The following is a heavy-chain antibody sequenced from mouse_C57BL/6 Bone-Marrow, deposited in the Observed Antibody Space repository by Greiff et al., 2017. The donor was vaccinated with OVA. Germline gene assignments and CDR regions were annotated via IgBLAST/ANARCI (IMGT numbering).Heavy chain of an antibody. V-gene: IGHV1-64*01. CDR2: IHPNSGST. CDR3: ARGGFYYSNYVGWYFDV. D-gene: IGHD2-5*01. Sequence: QVHVKQSGAELVKPGASVKLSCKTSGYTFTSYWMHWVKQRPGQGLEWIGMIHPNSGSTNYNEKFKSKATLTVDKSSSTAYMQLSSLTSEHSAVYYCARGGFYYSNYVGWYFDVWGTGTTVTVSS. J-gene: IGHJ1*03. CDR1: GYTFTSYW.